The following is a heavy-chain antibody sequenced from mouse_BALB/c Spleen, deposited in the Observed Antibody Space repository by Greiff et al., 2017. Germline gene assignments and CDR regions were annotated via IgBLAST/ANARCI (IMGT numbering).Heavy chain of an antibody. CDR2: IYPGDGDT. J-gene: IGHJ4*01. CDR1: GYTFTSYW. CDR3: ARSGDYHAMDY. Sequence: VKLQESGAELARPGASVKLSCKASGYTFTSYWMQWVKQRPGQGLEWIGAIYPGDGDTRYTQKFKGKATLTADKSSSTAYMQLSSLASEDSAVYYCARSGDYHAMDYWGQGTSVTVSS. V-gene: IGHV1-87*01.